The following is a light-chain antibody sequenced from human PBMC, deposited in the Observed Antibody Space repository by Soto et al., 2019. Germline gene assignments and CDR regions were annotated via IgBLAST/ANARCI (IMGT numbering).Light chain of an antibody. CDR2: AAS. Sequence: DIPITQSPSALSASVGDRVTITCRASQGISNYLAWYQQKPGKVPKLLIYAASTLQSGVPSRFSGSGSGTDFTLTISSLQPEDVATYYCQKYKSAPITFGQGTRLEIK. J-gene: IGKJ5*01. CDR3: QKYKSAPIT. CDR1: QGISNY. V-gene: IGKV1-27*01.